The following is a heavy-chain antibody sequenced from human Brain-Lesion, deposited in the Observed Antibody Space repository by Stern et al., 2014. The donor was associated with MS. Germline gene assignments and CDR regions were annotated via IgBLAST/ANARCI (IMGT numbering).Heavy chain of an antibody. V-gene: IGHV1-8*01. D-gene: IGHD2-2*01. CDR2: MNPYSGNT. CDR1: GYTFSSYD. J-gene: IGHJ4*02. Sequence: VQLVESGAGVMKPGASVKVSCKASGYTFSSYDITWVRQAPGHGLEWVGWMNPYSGNTGYAQKFKGRVSMTSDPTISTVYMELTSLTSDDTAMYFCARAVRNQLLSEYWGQGTLVTVSS. CDR3: ARAVRNQLLSEY.